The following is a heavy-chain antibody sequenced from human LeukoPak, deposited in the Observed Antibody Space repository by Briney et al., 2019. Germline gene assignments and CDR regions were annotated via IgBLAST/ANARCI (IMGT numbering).Heavy chain of an antibody. CDR1: AFTFPTYG. CDR2: ITESGDNT. CDR3: AAKTRLSAVTSYYYVDV. V-gene: IGHV3-23*01. J-gene: IGHJ6*03. Sequence: TGGSLRLSCAASAFTFPTYGMIWVRQAPGKGLEWVSSITESGDNTYYADSVKGRFTISRDNSKNTLYLQMNRLRAEDTAVYYCAAKTRLSAVTSYYYVDVWGKGTTATVSS. D-gene: IGHD3-10*01.